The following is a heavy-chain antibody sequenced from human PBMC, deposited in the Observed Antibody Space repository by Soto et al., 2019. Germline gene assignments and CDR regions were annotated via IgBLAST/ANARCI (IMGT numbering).Heavy chain of an antibody. CDR2: MSSDGGNT. D-gene: IGHD5-12*01. V-gene: IGHV3-30-3*01. Sequence: ESGGGVVQPGRSLRLSCAASGFTFSDYTMHWVRQAPGKELEWVALMSSDGGNTHYTDSVKGRFTSSRDNSKNTLYLQMDSLRPEDTTVYYCARDYGDGYYYFDLWGQGTLVTVSS. CDR3: ARDYGDGYYYFDL. CDR1: GFTFSDYT. J-gene: IGHJ4*02.